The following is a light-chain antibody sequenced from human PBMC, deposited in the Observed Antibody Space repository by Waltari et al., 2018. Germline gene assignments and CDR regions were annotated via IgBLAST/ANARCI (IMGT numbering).Light chain of an antibody. V-gene: IGLV2-14*03. CDR2: DVN. CDR1: SSEIGHYNY. J-gene: IGLJ2*01. Sequence: QSALTQPASVSGSPGQSITVSCTGTSSEIGHYNYVSWYQQHPGKAPKLLIYDVNNRPSGFSNRYSGSKSGNTASLTISGLQAEDEADYFCSSYTTSTTEVFGGGTKVTVL. CDR3: SSYTTSTTEV.